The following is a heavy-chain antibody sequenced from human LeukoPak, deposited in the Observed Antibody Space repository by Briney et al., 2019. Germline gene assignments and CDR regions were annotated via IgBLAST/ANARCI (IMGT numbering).Heavy chain of an antibody. V-gene: IGHV3-74*01. Sequence: GGSLRLSCLASGFTFSSHWMRLVRQAPGRGLVWVSPIKNDGSSTRYADSVKGRFTTSRDDAKNTLYLQMNSLRAEDTAVYYCARDVFTVAGTGTIADWGEGTLVTVSS. CDR3: ARDVFTVAGTGTIAD. CDR2: IKNDGSST. D-gene: IGHD1/OR15-1a*01. CDR1: GFTFSSHW. J-gene: IGHJ4*02.